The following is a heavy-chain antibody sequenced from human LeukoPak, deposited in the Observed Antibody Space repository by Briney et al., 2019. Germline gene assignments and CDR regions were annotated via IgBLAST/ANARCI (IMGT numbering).Heavy chain of an antibody. J-gene: IGHJ4*02. CDR1: GFPFSNYW. D-gene: IGHD4-23*01. CDR3: VRDRGYSTFDY. V-gene: IGHV3-7*01. Sequence: GGSLRISCAGPGFPFSNYWMAWVGQAPGYGLEWVANMKEDGGEINYVDSVKGRFTISRDNAKNSLDLQMNSLRVDDTAVYYCVRDRGYSTFDYWGQGTLVIVSS. CDR2: MKEDGGEI.